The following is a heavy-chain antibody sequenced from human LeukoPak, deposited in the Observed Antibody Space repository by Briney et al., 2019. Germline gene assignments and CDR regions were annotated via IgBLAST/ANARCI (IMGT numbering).Heavy chain of an antibody. D-gene: IGHD3-22*01. CDR3: AKDRTITMIVVVITIFDY. Sequence: GGSLRLSCAASGFTFSSYAMSWVRQTPGKGLEWASAISGSGGSTYYADSVKGRFTISRDNSKSTLYLQMNSLRAEDTAVYYCAKDRTITMIVVVITIFDYWGQGTLVTVSS. J-gene: IGHJ4*02. V-gene: IGHV3-23*01. CDR1: GFTFSSYA. CDR2: ISGSGGST.